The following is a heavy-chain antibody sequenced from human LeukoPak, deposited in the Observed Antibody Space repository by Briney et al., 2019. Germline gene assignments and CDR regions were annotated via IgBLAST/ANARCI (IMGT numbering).Heavy chain of an antibody. CDR2: IIPRSGDT. CDR3: AVSVKAASIPAFDY. CDR1: GYSFTAHH. Sequence: VASVKVSCKPSGYSFTAHHIHWMRQAPGQGLEWVGWIIPRSGDTNYAQRFQGRVTITRDTSISTVYMELSGLTSDDTAVYYCAVSVKAASIPAFDYWGQGAPVTVSS. J-gene: IGHJ4*02. V-gene: IGHV1-2*02. D-gene: IGHD6-25*01.